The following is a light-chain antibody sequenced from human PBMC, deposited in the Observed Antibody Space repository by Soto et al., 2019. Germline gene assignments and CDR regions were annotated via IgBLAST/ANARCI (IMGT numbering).Light chain of an antibody. CDR1: SSNIGSDS. CDR2: NNN. CDR3: AAWDDSLNGVV. J-gene: IGLJ2*01. Sequence: QSVLTQPPSASGAPGQRVTISCSGSSSNIGSDSVSWYQQLPGTAPKLLIYNNNQRPSGVPDRFSGSKSGTSASLAISGLQSEDEADYYCAAWDDSLNGVVFGGGTKLTV. V-gene: IGLV1-44*01.